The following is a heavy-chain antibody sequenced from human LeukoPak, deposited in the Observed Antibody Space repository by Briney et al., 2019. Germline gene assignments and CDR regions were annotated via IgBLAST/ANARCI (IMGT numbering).Heavy chain of an antibody. D-gene: IGHD2-2*02. V-gene: IGHV1-8*03. CDR1: GYTFTSYD. CDR2: MNPNSGNT. CDR3: ASAVVYYSSTSCYTDWFDP. Sequence: AASVKVSCKASGYTFTSYDINWVRQATGQGLEWMGWMNPNSGNTGYAQKFQGRVTITRNTSISTAYMELSSLRSEDTAVYYCASAVVYYSSTSCYTDWFDPWGQGTLVTVSS. J-gene: IGHJ5*02.